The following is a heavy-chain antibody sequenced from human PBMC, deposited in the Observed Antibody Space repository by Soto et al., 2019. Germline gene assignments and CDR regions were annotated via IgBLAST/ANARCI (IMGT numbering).Heavy chain of an antibody. CDR1: GGSISSSNW. Sequence: SETLSLTCAVSGGSISSSNWWSWVRQPPGKGLEWIGEIYHSGSTNYNPSLKSRVTISVDKSKNQFSLKLSSVTAADTAVYYCARGRRYSSSWLDYYYYYGMDIWGQGTMVTVSS. D-gene: IGHD6-13*01. CDR2: IYHSGST. V-gene: IGHV4-4*02. J-gene: IGHJ6*02. CDR3: ARGRRYSSSWLDYYYYYGMDI.